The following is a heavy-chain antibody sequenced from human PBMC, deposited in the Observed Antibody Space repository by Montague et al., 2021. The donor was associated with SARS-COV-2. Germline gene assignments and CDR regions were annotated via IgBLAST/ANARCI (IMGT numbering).Heavy chain of an antibody. CDR2: INHSGSA. D-gene: IGHD2-2*02. V-gene: IGHV4-34*01. CDR1: GRSFSGYY. CDR3: ARLGEGVVPAPILGVGPYYSYFYMDV. J-gene: IGHJ6*03. Sequence: SETLSLTCAVYGRSFSGYYWNWIRQPPGKGLEWIGEINHSGSAKYNPSLKRRVTISVGTSKNQFSLKLNSVTAADTAVYYCARLGEGVVPAPILGVGPYYSYFYMDVWGKGATVTVSS.